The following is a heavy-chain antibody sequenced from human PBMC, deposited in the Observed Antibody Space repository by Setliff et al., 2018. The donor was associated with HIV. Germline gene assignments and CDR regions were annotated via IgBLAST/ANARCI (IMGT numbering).Heavy chain of an antibody. CDR3: ASEGPYCGDDCAYNWLNP. D-gene: IGHD2-21*02. CDR1: SDSISSSY. Sequence: SETLSLTCTVSSDSISSSYWTWIRQPPGQGLEWIGYVHHSGSTKSNASRRSRVTMSVDTSKNLFYLTLRSVTAADTAVYYCASEGPYCGDDCAYNWLNPWGQGTLVTVSS. J-gene: IGHJ5*02. CDR2: VHHSGST. V-gene: IGHV4-59*01.